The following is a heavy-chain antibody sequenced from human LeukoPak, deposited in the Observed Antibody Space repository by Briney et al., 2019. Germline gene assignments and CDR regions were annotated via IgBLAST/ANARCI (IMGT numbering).Heavy chain of an antibody. J-gene: IGHJ6*02. D-gene: IGHD4-17*01. V-gene: IGHV1-18*01. Sequence: ASVKVSCKASGYTFTSYGISWVRQAPGQGLEWMGWISAYNGNTNYAQKLQGRATMTTDTSTSTAYMELRSLRSDDTAVYYCARDYGDYNYYYYYGMDVWGQGTTVTVSS. CDR1: GYTFTSYG. CDR2: ISAYNGNT. CDR3: ARDYGDYNYYYYYGMDV.